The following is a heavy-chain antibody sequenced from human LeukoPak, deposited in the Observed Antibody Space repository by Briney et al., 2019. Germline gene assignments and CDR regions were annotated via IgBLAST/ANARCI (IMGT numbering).Heavy chain of an antibody. V-gene: IGHV6-1*01. CDR2: TYYRSKWYN. Sequence: SQTLSLTCTISGDSVSSNTATWNWIRQSPSRGLEWLGRTYYRSKWYNDYAVSVKSRLTINPDTSKNQFSLQLNSVTPEDTAVNDCEKGAAGGRAFDIWGQGTMVTVSS. J-gene: IGHJ3*02. D-gene: IGHD2-15*01. CDR1: GDSVSSNTAT. CDR3: EKGAAGGRAFDI.